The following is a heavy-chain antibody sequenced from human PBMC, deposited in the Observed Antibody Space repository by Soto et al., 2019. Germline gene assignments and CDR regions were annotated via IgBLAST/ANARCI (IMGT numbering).Heavy chain of an antibody. Sequence: NPAETLSLTCAVYGVSFSGYDLSWIRQPPGKGLEWIGGINQSGSTNDNPSPESRMAISVTTTKNHYSLQLSSVTAADTAEYYCESATQNGWGYYYYFYGMDVWGQGTTVTVSS. CDR3: ESATQNGWGYYYYFYGMDV. D-gene: IGHD3-10*01. V-gene: IGHV4-34*01. CDR2: INQSGST. CDR1: GVSFSGYD. J-gene: IGHJ6*02.